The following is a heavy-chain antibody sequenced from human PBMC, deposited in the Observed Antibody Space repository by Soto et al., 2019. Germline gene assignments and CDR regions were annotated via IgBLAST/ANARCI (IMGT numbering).Heavy chain of an antibody. D-gene: IGHD2-15*01. J-gene: IGHJ4*02. CDR1: GFTFSIYW. CDR2: INSDGSST. Sequence: GGSLRLSCAASGFTFSIYWMHWVRQAPGKGLVWVSRINSDGSSTSYADSVKGRFTISRDNAKNTLYLQMNSLRAEDTAVYYCARHYCSGGSCEYFDYWGQGTLVTVSS. CDR3: ARHYCSGGSCEYFDY. V-gene: IGHV3-74*01.